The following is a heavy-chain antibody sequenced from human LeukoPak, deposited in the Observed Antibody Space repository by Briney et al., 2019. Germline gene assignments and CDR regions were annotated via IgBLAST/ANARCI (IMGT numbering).Heavy chain of an antibody. Sequence: PGGSLRLSCAASGFTFSIYWMHWVRQAPGKGLGWVSRINSDGSSTNYADSVKGRFTISRDNAKNTLYLQMNSLRAEDTAVYYCARERYYYDSSGYSTGNWFDPWGQGTLVAVSS. CDR3: ARERYYYDSSGYSTGNWFDP. J-gene: IGHJ5*02. CDR2: INSDGSST. CDR1: GFTFSIYW. D-gene: IGHD3-22*01. V-gene: IGHV3-74*01.